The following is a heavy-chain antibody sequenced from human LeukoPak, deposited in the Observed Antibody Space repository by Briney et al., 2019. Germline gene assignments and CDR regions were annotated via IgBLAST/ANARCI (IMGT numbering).Heavy chain of an antibody. V-gene: IGHV4-59*08. CDR2: IYYSGST. J-gene: IGHJ4*02. CDR1: GGSITNYY. Sequence: SETLSLTCSLSGGSITNYYWSWIRQPPGKGLEWIGYIYYSGSTNYNPSLKSRVTISVDTSKNQFSLKLSSVTAADTAVYYCAWLVATGYYRLWGQGTLVTVSS. D-gene: IGHD3-9*01. CDR3: AWLVATGYYRL.